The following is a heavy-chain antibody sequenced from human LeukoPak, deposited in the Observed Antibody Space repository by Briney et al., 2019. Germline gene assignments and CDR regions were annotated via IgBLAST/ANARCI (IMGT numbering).Heavy chain of an antibody. CDR2: ISGSGDT. Sequence: PGGSLKLSCTASGFTFSSYVMTWVRQAPGKGLEWVSGISGSGDTYYADSVKGRFTISRDNSRNRFYLQMNSLRAEDTAVYYCAKGKDLSLGDDRQYWGQGTLATVSS. J-gene: IGHJ4*02. V-gene: IGHV3-23*01. CDR3: AKGKDLSLGDDRQY. D-gene: IGHD3-16*01. CDR1: GFTFSSYV.